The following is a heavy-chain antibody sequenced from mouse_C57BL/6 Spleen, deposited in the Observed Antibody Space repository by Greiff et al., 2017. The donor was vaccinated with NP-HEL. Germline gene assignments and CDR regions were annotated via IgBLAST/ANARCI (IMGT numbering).Heavy chain of an antibody. Sequence: EVKLQESGPGLVKPSQSLSLTCSVTGYSITSGYYWNWIRQFPGNKLEWMGYISYDGSNNYNPSLKNRISITRDTSKNQFFLKLNSVTTEDTATYYCARDGLRETYFDVWGTGTTVTVSS. CDR1: GYSITSGYY. CDR2: ISYDGSN. D-gene: IGHD3-1*01. V-gene: IGHV3-6*01. CDR3: ARDGLRETYFDV. J-gene: IGHJ1*03.